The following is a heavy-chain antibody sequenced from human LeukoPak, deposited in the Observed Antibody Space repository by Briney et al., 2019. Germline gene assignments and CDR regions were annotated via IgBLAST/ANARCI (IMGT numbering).Heavy chain of an antibody. CDR3: ARLGDSSGYIDTFDM. J-gene: IGHJ3*02. D-gene: IGHD3-22*01. Sequence: GESLKISCRASGYSFTSHWIGWVRQMPGKGLEWMGIIYLGDSDTRYSPSFQGQVTITADKSNSTAYLQWSSLKASDTAMYYCARLGDSSGYIDTFDMWGRGTMVTVSS. CDR2: IYLGDSDT. CDR1: GYSFTSHW. V-gene: IGHV5-51*01.